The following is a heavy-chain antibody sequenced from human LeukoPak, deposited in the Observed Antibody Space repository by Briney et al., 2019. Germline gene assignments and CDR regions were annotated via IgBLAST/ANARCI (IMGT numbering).Heavy chain of an antibody. CDR2: IYNSGST. D-gene: IGHD4-17*01. V-gene: IGHV4-59*01. Sequence: PSETLSLTCTVSGDSINNNYWSWIRQPPGKGLEWIGYIYNSGSTKYNPSLKSRVTISVDTSKNLFSLKLTSVRAADRAVYYGATCRDEFGDYGFTSWGQGTVVSV. CDR3: ATCRDEFGDYGFTS. CDR1: GDSINNNY. J-gene: IGHJ4*02.